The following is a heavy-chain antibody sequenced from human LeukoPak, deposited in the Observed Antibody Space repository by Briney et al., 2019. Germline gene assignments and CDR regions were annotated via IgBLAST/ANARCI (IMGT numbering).Heavy chain of an antibody. CDR2: IKQDGSEK. V-gene: IGHV3-7*01. CDR1: GFTFSSYW. Sequence: PGGSLRLSCAASGFTFSSYWMSWVRQAPGKGLEWVANIKQDGSEKYYVDSVKGRFTISRDNAKNSLYLQMNSLRAEDTAVHYCYYYCYYMDVWGKGTTVTVSS. J-gene: IGHJ6*03. CDR3: YYYCYYMDV.